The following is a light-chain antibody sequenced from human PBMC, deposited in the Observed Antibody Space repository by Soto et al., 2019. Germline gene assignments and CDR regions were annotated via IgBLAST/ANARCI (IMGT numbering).Light chain of an antibody. CDR3: HQYGSSPPIT. CDR1: QSVSSSY. J-gene: IGKJ5*01. CDR2: GAS. V-gene: IGKV3-20*01. Sequence: EIVLTQSPGTLSLSPGERATLSCRASQSVSSSYLAWYQQKPGQAPRLLIYGASSRATGIPDRFSGSGSGTDFTLTISRREPEDFAVYYCHQYGSSPPITFGQGTRLEIK.